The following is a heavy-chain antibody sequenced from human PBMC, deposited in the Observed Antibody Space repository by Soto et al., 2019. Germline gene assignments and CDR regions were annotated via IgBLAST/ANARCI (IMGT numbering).Heavy chain of an antibody. CDR2: IYHSGST. CDR3: ARVGIVVANTRGGIVN. CDR1: GGSISSSNW. J-gene: IGHJ4*02. V-gene: IGHV4-4*02. D-gene: IGHD3-22*01. Sequence: QVQLQESGPGLVKPSGTLSLTCAVSGGSISSSNWWSWVRQPPGKGLEWIGEIYHSGSTNYNPSLKGRVTIAVDKSKNQCSLKLSSVTAADTAVYYCARVGIVVANTRGGIVNWGQGTLVTVSS.